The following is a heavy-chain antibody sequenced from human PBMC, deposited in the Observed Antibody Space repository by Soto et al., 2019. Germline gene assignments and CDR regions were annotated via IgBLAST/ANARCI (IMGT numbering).Heavy chain of an antibody. J-gene: IGHJ6*02. CDR1: GGSMSSYY. V-gene: IGHV4-4*07. CDR2: IYASGGT. CDR3: ARGAAAGVDYGMDV. D-gene: IGHD6-13*01. Sequence: SETLSLTCTVSGGSMSSYYWSWIRQPAGEGLEWIGRIYASGGTNYNPSLKSRVTISKDTSKKQFSLKLNLVTAADTAVYYCARGAAAGVDYGMDVWGQGTTVTVSS.